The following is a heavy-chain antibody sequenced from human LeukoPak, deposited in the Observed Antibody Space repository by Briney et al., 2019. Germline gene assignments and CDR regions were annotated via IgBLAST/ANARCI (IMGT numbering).Heavy chain of an antibody. CDR3: ARVNTYYFGSGVSRAFHM. V-gene: IGHV1-8*01. CDR1: GYTFTNYD. CDR2: MNPNSGNT. J-gene: IGHJ3*02. D-gene: IGHD3-10*01. Sequence: ASVKVSCKASGYTFTNYDINWVRQATGQGLEWMGWMNPNSGNTGYAQKLQGSVTMTRDTSTGTAYMELSSLKSEDTAVYYCARVNTYYFGSGVSRAFHMWGQGTMVTVSS.